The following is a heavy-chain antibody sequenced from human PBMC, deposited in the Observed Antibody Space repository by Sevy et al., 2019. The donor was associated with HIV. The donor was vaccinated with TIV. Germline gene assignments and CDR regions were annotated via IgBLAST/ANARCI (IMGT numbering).Heavy chain of an antibody. CDR1: GFTFDDYT. CDR3: AKDIMGIAAEPYYYYYYGMDV. Sequence: GGSLRLSCAASGFTFDDYTMHWVRQAPGKGLEWVSLISWDGGSTYYADSVKGRFTISRDNSKNSLYLQMNSLRTEDTALYYCAKDIMGIAAEPYYYYYYGMDVWGQGTTVTVSS. J-gene: IGHJ6*02. CDR2: ISWDGGST. V-gene: IGHV3-43*01. D-gene: IGHD6-13*01.